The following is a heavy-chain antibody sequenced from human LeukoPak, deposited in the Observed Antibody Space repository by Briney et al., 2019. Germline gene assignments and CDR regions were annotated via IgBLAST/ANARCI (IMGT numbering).Heavy chain of an antibody. V-gene: IGHV3-43*01. J-gene: IGHJ5*02. CDR1: GFTFDDYT. Sequence: PGGSLRLSCAASGFTFDDYTMHWVRQAPGKGLEWVSLIGRDGTSTYYADSVKGRLTISRDNSKNTLYLQMNSLRAEDTAVYYCARDSPFDPWGQGTLVTVSS. CDR3: ARDSPFDP. CDR2: IGRDGTST.